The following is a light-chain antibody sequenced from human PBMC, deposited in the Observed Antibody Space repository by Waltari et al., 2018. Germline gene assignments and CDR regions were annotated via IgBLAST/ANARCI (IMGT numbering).Light chain of an antibody. CDR3: QQYYTATYT. CDR2: WAS. Sequence: DIVMTQSPDSLPVSLGERATITCKSSQSVFYNSNNKHYLAWYQQKVGQPPKLLIYWASSRESGVLDRFSGSVSGTDFTLTISSLQTEDVAVYYCQQYYTATYTFGQGTKLEIK. CDR1: QSVFYNSNNKHY. J-gene: IGKJ2*01. V-gene: IGKV4-1*01.